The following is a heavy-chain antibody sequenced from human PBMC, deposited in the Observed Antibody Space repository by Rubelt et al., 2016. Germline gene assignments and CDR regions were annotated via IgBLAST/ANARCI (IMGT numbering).Heavy chain of an antibody. J-gene: IGHJ4*02. V-gene: IGHV1-3*01. CDR3: AREGRYGDYFDY. CDR2: IKAGNGDT. CDR1: GYTFTSYA. D-gene: IGHD4-17*01. Sequence: SGAEVKKPGASVKVSCKASGYTFTSYAIHWVRQAPGQRLEWMGWIKAGNGDTKYSQKFQGRVTSTRDKTASTAYMELSSLRSEDTAVDYCAREGRYGDYFDYWGQGTLVTVSS.